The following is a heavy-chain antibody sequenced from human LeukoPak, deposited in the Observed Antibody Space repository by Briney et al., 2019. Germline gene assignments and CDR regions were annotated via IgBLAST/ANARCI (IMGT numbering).Heavy chain of an antibody. CDR2: ISAYNGNT. J-gene: IGHJ4*02. CDR1: GYTFTSYS. CDR3: ARAGGAPDY. D-gene: IGHD3-16*01. V-gene: IGHV1-18*01. Sequence: ASVKVSCKASGYTFTSYSISWVRQAPGQGLKWMGWISAYNGNTNYAQKFQGRVTMTTDTFTSTAYMELRSLTSDDTAMYYCARAGGAPDYWGQGTLVTVSS.